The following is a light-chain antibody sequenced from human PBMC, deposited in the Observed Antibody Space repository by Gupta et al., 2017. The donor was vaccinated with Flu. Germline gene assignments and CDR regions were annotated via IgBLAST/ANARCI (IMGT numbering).Light chain of an antibody. J-gene: IGLJ1*01. V-gene: IGLV3-25*03. Sequence: SYALTQPPSASVSLGQTARITCSGRALPQQYAYWYQQQPGQAPVLLIYKDTNRPSWIPSRFSGSTSGTTVTLTISGVQAEDEADYYCQSADNSDTYVFGTGTKVTVL. CDR2: KDT. CDR1: ALPQQY. CDR3: QSADNSDTYV.